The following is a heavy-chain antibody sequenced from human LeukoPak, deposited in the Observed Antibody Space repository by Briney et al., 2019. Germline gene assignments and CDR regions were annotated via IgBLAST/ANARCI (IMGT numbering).Heavy chain of an antibody. Sequence: PGGSLRLSCAASGFTFGSYWMSWVRQSPGKGLEWVANIKQDGSERYYMDSVKGRFTISRDNAKASLYLQMNSLRGEDMSVYYFARETTDDFFYYYLGVWGKGTTVTISS. J-gene: IGHJ6*03. CDR1: GFTFGSYW. D-gene: IGHD1/OR15-1a*01. V-gene: IGHV3-7*01. CDR2: IKQDGSER. CDR3: ARETTDDFFYYYLGV.